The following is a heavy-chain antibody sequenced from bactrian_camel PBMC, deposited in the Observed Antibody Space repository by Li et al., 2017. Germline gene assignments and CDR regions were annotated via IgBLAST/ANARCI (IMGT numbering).Heavy chain of an antibody. CDR2: IYTGSGNT. D-gene: IGHD1*01. CDR3: GKAEFSYERPVPSDDFTY. J-gene: IGHJ4*01. V-gene: IGHV3S1*01. Sequence: HVQLVESGGGSVQAGGSLRLSCAASGYTYNRNCMAWFRQAPGKEREGVARIYTGSGNTYYADSVKGRFTISRDNAKSTVSLRLSTLRTEDTARYFCGKAEFSYERPVPSDDFTYRGQGTQVTVS. CDR1: GYTYNRNC.